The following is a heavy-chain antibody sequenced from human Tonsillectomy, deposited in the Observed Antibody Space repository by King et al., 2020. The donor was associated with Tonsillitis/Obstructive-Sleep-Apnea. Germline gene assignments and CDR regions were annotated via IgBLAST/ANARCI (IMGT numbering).Heavy chain of an antibody. Sequence: TLKESGPVLVKPTETLTLPCTVSGFSLSNARMGVSWIRQPPGKALEWLAHIFSNDEKSYSTPLKSSLTTPKDTSKSQVVLTMTNMDPVDTATYYCARMESYYYMDVWGKGTTVTVSS. J-gene: IGHJ6*03. V-gene: IGHV2-26*01. CDR1: GFSLSNARMG. CDR3: ARMESYYYMDV. D-gene: IGHD3-10*01. CDR2: IFSNDEK.